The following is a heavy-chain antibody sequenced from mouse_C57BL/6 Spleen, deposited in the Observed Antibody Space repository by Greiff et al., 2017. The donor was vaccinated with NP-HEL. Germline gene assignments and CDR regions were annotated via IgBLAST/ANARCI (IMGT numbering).Heavy chain of an antibody. CDR3: ARSDNAMDD. Sequence: VQLQQSGAELVKPGASVKMSCKASGYTFTSYWITWVKQRPGQGLEWIGDIYPGSGSTNYNEKFKSKATLTVDTSSSTACMQHCSVTSEDYAVYDGARSDNAMDDWGQGTSVTVSS. V-gene: IGHV1-55*01. CDR2: IYPGSGST. CDR1: GYTFTSYW. J-gene: IGHJ4*01.